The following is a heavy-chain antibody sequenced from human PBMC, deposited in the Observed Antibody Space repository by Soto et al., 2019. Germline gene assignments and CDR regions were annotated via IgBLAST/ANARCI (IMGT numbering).Heavy chain of an antibody. CDR1: GFTFGDYA. CDR2: IRSNAYGGTT. V-gene: IGHV3-49*03. Sequence: PEGSLRLSCTASGFTFGDYAMSWFRQAPGKGLEWVGFIRSNAYGGTTEYAASVKGRFTISRDDSKSIAYLQMNSLNTEDTAVYYCAIESSSTSSLSQFDYWGQGTLVTGSS. CDR3: AIESSSTSSLSQFDY. J-gene: IGHJ4*02. D-gene: IGHD2-2*01.